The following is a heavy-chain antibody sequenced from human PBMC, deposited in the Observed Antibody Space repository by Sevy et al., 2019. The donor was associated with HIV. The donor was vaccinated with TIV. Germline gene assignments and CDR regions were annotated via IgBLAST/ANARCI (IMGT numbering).Heavy chain of an antibody. Sequence: GGSLRLSCAASGSSFESFAMNWVRQAPGKGLEWVAYISKSSSYIYYADSVKGRFTISRDNAKNSLFLQMNSLGAEDTAIYYCTRGSGIDYYEKDMDLWGQGTTVTVSS. V-gene: IGHV3-21*04. CDR1: GSSFESFA. J-gene: IGHJ6*02. D-gene: IGHD3-10*01. CDR3: TRGSGIDYYEKDMDL. CDR2: ISKSSSYI.